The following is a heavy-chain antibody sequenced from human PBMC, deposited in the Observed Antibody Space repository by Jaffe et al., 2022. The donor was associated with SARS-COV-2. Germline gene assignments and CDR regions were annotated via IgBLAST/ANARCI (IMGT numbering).Heavy chain of an antibody. CDR3: ARSDLFSLVVLDAFDI. Sequence: QVQLQESGPGLVKPSQTLSLTCTVSGGSISSGSYYWSWIRQPAGKGLEWIGRIYTSGSTNYNPSLKSRVTISVDTSKNQFSLKLSSVTAADTAVYYCARSDLFSLVVLDAFDIWGQGTMVTVSS. J-gene: IGHJ3*02. V-gene: IGHV4-61*02. D-gene: IGHD2-15*01. CDR2: IYTSGST. CDR1: GGSISSGSYY.